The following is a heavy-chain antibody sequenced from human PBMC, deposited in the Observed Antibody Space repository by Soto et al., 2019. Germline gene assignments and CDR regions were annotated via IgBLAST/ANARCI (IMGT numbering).Heavy chain of an antibody. CDR1: GFTFSSYG. J-gene: IGHJ6*02. D-gene: IGHD5-18*01. V-gene: IGHV3-30*03. CDR3: ATTRGYSYDYGMDV. CDR2: ISYDGSNK. Sequence: PGGSLRLSCAASGFTFSSYGFHWVRQAPGKGLEWVAVISYDGSNKYYEDSVKGRFTISRDNSKNTVYLQMNSLRAADAAVYYCATTRGYSYDYGMDVWGQGTTVTVSS.